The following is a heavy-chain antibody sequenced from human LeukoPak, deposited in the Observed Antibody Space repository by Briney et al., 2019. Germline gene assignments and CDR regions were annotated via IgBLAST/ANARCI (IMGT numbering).Heavy chain of an antibody. J-gene: IGHJ4*02. Sequence: ASVKVSCKASGYTFTNYVLNGVRPATGQGFEWLGWMNPNSGNTRYAHKFQGRVTMTRITSIRTAYMELSRLTSEDTAVYYCARNLPSTGDFDYWGQGTLVSVSS. V-gene: IGHV1-8*01. CDR1: GYTFTNYV. D-gene: IGHD7-27*01. CDR3: ARNLPSTGDFDY. CDR2: MNPNSGNT.